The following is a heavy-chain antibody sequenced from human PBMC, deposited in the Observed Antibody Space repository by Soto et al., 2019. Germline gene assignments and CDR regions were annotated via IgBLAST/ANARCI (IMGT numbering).Heavy chain of an antibody. CDR1: GGSINSGSNY. CDR2: MYYSGSA. J-gene: IGHJ4*02. D-gene: IGHD6-13*01. CDR3: ARHPAFRVKRFDY. V-gene: IGHV4-39*01. Sequence: SETLSLTCTVSGGSINSGSNYWGWIRQPPGKGLEWIGSMYYSGSAFYNPSLKSRVTISVDTSKNQFSLILSSVTAADTAVYYCARHPAFRVKRFDYWGQGTQVTASS.